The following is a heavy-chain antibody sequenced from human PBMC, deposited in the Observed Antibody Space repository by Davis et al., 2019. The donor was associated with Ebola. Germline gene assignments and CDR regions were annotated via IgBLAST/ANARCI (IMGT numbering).Heavy chain of an antibody. CDR3: VRDLGYHVFDI. CDR1: GFTFSNYW. Sequence: PGGSLRLSCAASGFTFSNYWMTWVRQSPGKGLQWVGHIREDGATTRSVESVKGRFAISRDNAKNSLFLQMNSLTAEDTALYVCVRDLGYHVFDIWGQGTMVTVSS. D-gene: IGHD3-16*01. J-gene: IGHJ3*02. CDR2: IREDGATT. V-gene: IGHV3-7*01.